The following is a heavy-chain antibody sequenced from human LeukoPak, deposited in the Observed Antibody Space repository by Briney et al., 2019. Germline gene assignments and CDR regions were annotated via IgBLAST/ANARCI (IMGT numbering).Heavy chain of an antibody. Sequence: GGSLRLSCAASGLSFSTYGMHWVRQAPGKGLEWVAFIRNDESDKYYSDSVRGRFTISRDNSKNMLYLQVNSLRTEDTAVYYCAKLGQLATSTFDYWGQGTLVTVSS. D-gene: IGHD6-13*01. V-gene: IGHV3-30*02. J-gene: IGHJ4*02. CDR1: GLSFSTYG. CDR3: AKLGQLATSTFDY. CDR2: IRNDESDK.